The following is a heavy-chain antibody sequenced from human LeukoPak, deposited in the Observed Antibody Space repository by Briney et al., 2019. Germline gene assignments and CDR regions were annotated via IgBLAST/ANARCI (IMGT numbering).Heavy chain of an antibody. V-gene: IGHV4-39*01. CDR3: ARHKAPGSYYNYYGIDV. Sequence: SETLSLTCTLSGDSISSSPFYWSWIRQPPGKGLEWIGSVYYSGSTFYNPSLKSRVTISVDTSKNQFSLKVGSVTAADSAIYYCARHKAPGSYYNYYGIDVWGHGTTVTVSS. J-gene: IGHJ6*02. CDR2: VYYSGST. CDR1: GDSISSSPFY.